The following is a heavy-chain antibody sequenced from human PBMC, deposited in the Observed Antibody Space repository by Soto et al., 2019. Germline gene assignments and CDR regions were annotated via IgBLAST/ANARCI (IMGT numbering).Heavy chain of an antibody. J-gene: IGHJ5*02. V-gene: IGHV1-69*13. CDR1: GGTFSTYP. CDR2: IIPKFGTT. Sequence: GASVKVSCKASGGTFSTYPINWVRQAPGQGLEYMGGIIPKFGTTNYAQKFRGTVTITADESTSTAYMELSSLRSEDTAVYYCATDDRYCSGGSCQNWFDPWGQGTLVTVSS. D-gene: IGHD2-15*01. CDR3: ATDDRYCSGGSCQNWFDP.